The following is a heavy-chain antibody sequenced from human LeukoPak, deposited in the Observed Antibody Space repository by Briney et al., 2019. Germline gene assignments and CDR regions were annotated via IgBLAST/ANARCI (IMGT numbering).Heavy chain of an antibody. V-gene: IGHV3-30*02. CDR1: GFTFNSYG. CDR3: AKDAGYSNTWLNY. J-gene: IGHJ4*02. Sequence: PGGSLRLSCAASGFTFNSYGMNWVRQAPGKGLKWVSFIWYDGSKKDYADSVKGRFTISRDNSKNTLYLQMNSLRAEDTAVYYCAKDAGYSNTWLNYWGQGTLVTVSS. CDR2: IWYDGSKK. D-gene: IGHD6-13*01.